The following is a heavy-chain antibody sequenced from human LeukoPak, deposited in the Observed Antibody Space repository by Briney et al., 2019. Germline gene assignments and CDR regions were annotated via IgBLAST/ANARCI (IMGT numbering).Heavy chain of an antibody. CDR3: ARAIYDYVWGSYRYAGDDAFDI. J-gene: IGHJ3*02. Sequence: ASVKVSCKASGGTFSSYAISWVRQAPGQGLEWMGGIIPIFGTANYAQKFQGRVTMTRNTSISTAYMELSSLRSEDTAVYYCARAIYDYVWGSYRYAGDDAFDIWGQGTMVTVSS. CDR1: GGTFSSYA. V-gene: IGHV1-69*05. CDR2: IIPIFGTA. D-gene: IGHD3-16*02.